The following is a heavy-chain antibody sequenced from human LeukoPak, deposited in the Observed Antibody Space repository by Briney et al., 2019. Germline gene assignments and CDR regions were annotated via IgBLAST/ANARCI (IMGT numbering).Heavy chain of an antibody. J-gene: IGHJ4*02. CDR2: INIGNGNT. CDR1: GYTFINHA. V-gene: IGHV1-3*04. Sequence: ASVKVSCKASGYTFINHAIHWVRQAPGQRLEWMGWINIGNGNTKYSQNFQGRITITRDTSATTAYMGLSSLRSEDTAMYYCARRLGRSFDYWGQGTLVTVSS. CDR3: ARRLGRSFDY. D-gene: IGHD2-21*01.